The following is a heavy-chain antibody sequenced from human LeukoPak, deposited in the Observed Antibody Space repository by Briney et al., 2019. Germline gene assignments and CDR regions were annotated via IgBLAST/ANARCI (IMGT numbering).Heavy chain of an antibody. J-gene: IGHJ4*02. CDR3: ARIGGSSDFFDY. Sequence: SETLSLTCTVSGGSISSSTYYWSWIRPPPGERLEWIGYIYYSGSTNYNPSLKSRVTISVDTSKNQVSLKLSSVTAADTAVYYCARIGGSSDFFDYWGQGTLVTVSS. D-gene: IGHD1-26*01. CDR2: IYYSGST. V-gene: IGHV4-61*01. CDR1: GGSISSSTYY.